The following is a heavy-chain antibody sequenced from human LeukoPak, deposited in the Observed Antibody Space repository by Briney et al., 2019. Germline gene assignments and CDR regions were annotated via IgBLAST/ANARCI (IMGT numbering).Heavy chain of an antibody. D-gene: IGHD3-10*01. CDR1: GGSISIYY. CDR3: ARESSGTYYNPLGYMDV. J-gene: IGHJ6*03. Sequence: PSGTLSLTCSVSGGSISIYYWNWIRQPAGKGLEWIGRIFTSGITNYNPSLKSRVTMSVDTSKNQFSLNLSSVTAADTAVYYCARESSGTYYNPLGYMDVSGKGTTVTVSS. CDR2: IFTSGIT. V-gene: IGHV4-4*07.